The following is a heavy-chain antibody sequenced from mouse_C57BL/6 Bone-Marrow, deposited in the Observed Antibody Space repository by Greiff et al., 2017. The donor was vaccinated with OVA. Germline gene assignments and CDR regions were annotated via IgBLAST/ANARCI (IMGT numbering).Heavy chain of an antibody. Sequence: QVQLQQPGAELVRPGTSVKLSCKASGYTFTSYWMHWVKQRPGQGLEWIGVIDPSDSYTNYNQKFKGKATLTVDTSSSTAYMQLSSLTSEDSAVYYCASEGGIYVFDYWGQGTTLTVSS. CDR1: GYTFTSYW. V-gene: IGHV1-59*01. D-gene: IGHD1-1*01. J-gene: IGHJ2*01. CDR3: ASEGGIYVFDY. CDR2: IDPSDSYT.